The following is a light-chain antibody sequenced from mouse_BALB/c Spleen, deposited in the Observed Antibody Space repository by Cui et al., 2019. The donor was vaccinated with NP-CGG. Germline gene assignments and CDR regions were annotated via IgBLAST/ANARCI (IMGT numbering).Light chain of an antibody. CDR3: ALWYSNHWV. Sequence: QAVVTQESAFTTSPGETVTLTCRSSTGAVTTSNYANWVQEKPDHLFTGIIGGTNNRAPGVPARFSGSLIGDKAALTITGAQTEDEAIYFCALWYSNHWVFGGGTKLTVL. J-gene: IGLJ1*01. V-gene: IGLV1*01. CDR1: TGAVTTSNY. CDR2: GTN.